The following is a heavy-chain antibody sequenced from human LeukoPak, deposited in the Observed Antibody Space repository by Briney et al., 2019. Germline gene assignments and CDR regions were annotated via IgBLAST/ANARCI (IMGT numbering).Heavy chain of an antibody. CDR3: ARLVAGAGITY. V-gene: IGHV3-7*05. Sequence: QPGGSLRLSCVASGFAFTNYWMTWVRQPPGKRLQWVANIRQDGNERYFVDSVKGRFTISRDNAKNSLYLQMNSLRAEDTAVYYCARLVAGAGITYWGQGTLVTVSS. CDR1: GFAFTNYW. D-gene: IGHD6-19*01. J-gene: IGHJ4*02. CDR2: IRQDGNER.